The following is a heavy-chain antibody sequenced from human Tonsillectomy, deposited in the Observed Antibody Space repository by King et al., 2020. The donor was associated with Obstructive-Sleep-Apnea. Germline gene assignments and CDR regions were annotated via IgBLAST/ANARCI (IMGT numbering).Heavy chain of an antibody. D-gene: IGHD3-10*01. Sequence: VQLVESGGGLVQPGRSLRLSCAASGFTFDDYAMHWVRQAPGKGLEWVSGISWNSGSIGYADSVKGRFTISRDNAKNSLYLQMNSLRAEDTAVYYCATDAAAPASPYYYGSGTPSYYFDYWGQGTLVTVSS. CDR1: GFTFDDYA. J-gene: IGHJ4*02. CDR2: ISWNSGSI. V-gene: IGHV3-9*01. CDR3: ATDAAAPASPYYYGSGTPSYYFDY.